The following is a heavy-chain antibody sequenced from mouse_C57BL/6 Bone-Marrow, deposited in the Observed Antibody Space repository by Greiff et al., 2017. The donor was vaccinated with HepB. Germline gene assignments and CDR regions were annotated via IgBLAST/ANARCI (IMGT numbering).Heavy chain of an antibody. CDR3: ARVYYDYHWYFDV. Sequence: VQLQQPGAELVKPGASVKMSCKASGYTFTSYWITWVKQRPGQGLEWIGDIYPGSGCTNYNEKFKIKATLTVDTSSSTAYMQLSSLTSEDSAVYYCARVYYDYHWYFDVWGTGTTVTVSS. J-gene: IGHJ1*03. V-gene: IGHV1-55*01. CDR1: GYTFTSYW. D-gene: IGHD2-4*01. CDR2: IYPGSGCT.